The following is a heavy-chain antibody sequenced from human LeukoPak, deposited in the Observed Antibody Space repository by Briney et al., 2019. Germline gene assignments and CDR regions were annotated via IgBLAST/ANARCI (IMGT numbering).Heavy chain of an antibody. D-gene: IGHD4-23*01. V-gene: IGHV3-30-3*01. CDR1: GFTFSTYA. J-gene: IGHJ4*02. CDR3: VCALGGDYGGSDY. CDR2: ISKDGSKR. Sequence: GGSLRLSCTASGFTFSTYAMHWVRQAPGKGLEWMTVISKDGSKRVSTDSVKGRFTISRDNSKNTLYLQMNSLRAEDTAVYYCVCALGGDYGGSDYWGQGTLVTVSS.